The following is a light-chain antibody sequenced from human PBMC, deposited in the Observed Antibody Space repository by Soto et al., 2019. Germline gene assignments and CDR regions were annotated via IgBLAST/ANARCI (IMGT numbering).Light chain of an antibody. Sequence: DIQMTRSPSSLSASVGDRVTITCRASQSISGYLNWYQQKPGKAPKLLIYAASNLQSGVPSRFSGSGSGTDFTLTISSLQPEDFATYYCQQSYSTSITFGQGTRLEIK. CDR1: QSISGY. CDR3: QQSYSTSIT. J-gene: IGKJ5*01. CDR2: AAS. V-gene: IGKV1-39*01.